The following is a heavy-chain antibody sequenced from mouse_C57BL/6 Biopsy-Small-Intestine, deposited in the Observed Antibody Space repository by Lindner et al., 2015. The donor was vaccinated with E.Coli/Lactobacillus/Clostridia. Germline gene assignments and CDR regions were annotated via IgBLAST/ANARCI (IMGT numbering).Heavy chain of an antibody. Sequence: SVKVSCKASGYSFTSYGISWVRQAPGQGLEWMGWINTEYTNANFAQKVLGRITLTTDTATSTAYMELRGLRSDDTAVYYCARTEQGGYSYGLAFDYWGQGTLVTVSS. CDR1: GYSFTSYG. D-gene: IGHD3-3*01. CDR3: ARTEQGGYSYGLAFDY. V-gene: IGHV1S61*01. CDR2: INTEYTNA. J-gene: IGHJ2*01.